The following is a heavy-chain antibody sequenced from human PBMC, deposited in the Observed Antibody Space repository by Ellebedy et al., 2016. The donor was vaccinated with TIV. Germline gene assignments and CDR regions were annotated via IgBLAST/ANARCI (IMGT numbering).Heavy chain of an antibody. CDR1: GFTVRSNY. Sequence: GESLKISCVASGFTVRSNYMSWVRQAPGKGLEWVSLIDRSGSTFYADAVKGRFTISRDNSKNTLNLQMNSLRAEDTAVYYCAVSGYSGYDFYLAIMDVWGQGTAVTVSS. V-gene: IGHV3-66*01. CDR3: AVSGYSGYDFYLAIMDV. D-gene: IGHD5-12*01. CDR2: IDRSGST. J-gene: IGHJ6*02.